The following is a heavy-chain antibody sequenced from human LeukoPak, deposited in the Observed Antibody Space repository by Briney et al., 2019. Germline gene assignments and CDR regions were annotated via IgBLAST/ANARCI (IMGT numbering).Heavy chain of an antibody. CDR1: GFSLSTFE. CDR2: ISGSGGAI. J-gene: IGHJ4*02. V-gene: IGHV3-48*03. D-gene: IGHD3-10*01. CDR3: ARDRNILLWFGELLGDYFDY. Sequence: PGGSLRLSCVVSGFSLSTFEMSWVRQAPGKGLEWIAYISGSGGAIYYSDSVLGRFTISKDNAKNSLYLQMNSLRAEDTGVYYCARDRNILLWFGELLGDYFDYWGQGTLVTVSS.